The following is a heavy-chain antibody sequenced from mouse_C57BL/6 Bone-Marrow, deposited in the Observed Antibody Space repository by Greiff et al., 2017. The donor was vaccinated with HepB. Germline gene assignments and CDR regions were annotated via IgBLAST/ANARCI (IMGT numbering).Heavy chain of an antibody. CDR3: ARDGYYPYYFDY. D-gene: IGHD2-3*01. Sequence: EVMLVESGGGLVKPGGSLKLSCAASGFTFSSYTMSRVRQTPEKRLEWVATISGGGGNTYYPDSVKGRFTISRDNAKNTLYLQMSSLRSEDTALYYCARDGYYPYYFDYWGQGTTLTVSS. J-gene: IGHJ2*01. CDR1: GFTFSSYT. V-gene: IGHV5-9*01. CDR2: ISGGGGNT.